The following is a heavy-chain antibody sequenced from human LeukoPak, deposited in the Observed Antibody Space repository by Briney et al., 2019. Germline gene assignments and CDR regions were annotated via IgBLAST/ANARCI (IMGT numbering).Heavy chain of an antibody. CDR1: GGSFSAYY. J-gene: IGHJ4*02. CDR2: INHSGRT. Sequence: SETLSLTCAVYGGSFSAYYRGWIRQPPGQGLEWIGEINHSGRTNYNPSLKSRVTISVDISKNQFSLRRSSVTAADTAVYYCARLPPQYVFFDFWGQGTLVTVSS. D-gene: IGHD4-11*01. V-gene: IGHV4-34*01. CDR3: ARLPPQYVFFDF.